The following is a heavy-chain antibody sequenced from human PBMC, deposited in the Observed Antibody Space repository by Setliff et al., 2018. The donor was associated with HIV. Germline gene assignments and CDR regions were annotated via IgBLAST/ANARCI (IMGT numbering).Heavy chain of an antibody. CDR1: GYIFTSYD. CDR3: ARGYLISGTQKSYYMDV. CDR2: MNPNSGNT. D-gene: IGHD1-26*01. Sequence: ASVKVSCKASGYIFTSYDINWVRQATGQGLGWMGWMNPNSGNTGYAQKLQGRVTITRNTSINTAYMELSSLRSEDTAVYYCARGYLISGTQKSYYMDVWGKGTTVTVSS. J-gene: IGHJ6*03. V-gene: IGHV1-8*03.